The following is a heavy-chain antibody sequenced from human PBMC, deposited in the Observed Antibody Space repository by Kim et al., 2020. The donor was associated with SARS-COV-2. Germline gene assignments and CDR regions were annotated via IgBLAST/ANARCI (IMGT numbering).Heavy chain of an antibody. CDR1: GGSISSSSYY. Sequence: SETLSLTCTVSGGSISSSSYYWGWIRQSPGRGLEWIGSVFYIGNTYYNPSLKSRLTMSVDTSKNQFSLDLSSGTAADTTVYYCARLLSSGWYFDYWGQGGXVTXXS. D-gene: IGHD6-19*01. V-gene: IGHV4-39*01. CDR3: ARLLSSGWYFDY. CDR2: VFYIGNT. J-gene: IGHJ4*02.